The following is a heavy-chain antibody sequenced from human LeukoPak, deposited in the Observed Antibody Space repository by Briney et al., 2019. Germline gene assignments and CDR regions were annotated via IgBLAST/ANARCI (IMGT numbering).Heavy chain of an antibody. CDR2: ISYDGSNK. CDR1: GFTFSSYA. CDR3: ARGPLWIIDY. Sequence: GGSLRLSCAASGFTFSSYAMHWVRQAPGKGLEWVAVISYDGSNKYYADSVKGRFTISRDNAKNSLYLQMNSLRAEDTAVYYCARGPLWIIDYWGQGTLVTVSS. J-gene: IGHJ4*02. V-gene: IGHV3-30-3*01. D-gene: IGHD2-2*03.